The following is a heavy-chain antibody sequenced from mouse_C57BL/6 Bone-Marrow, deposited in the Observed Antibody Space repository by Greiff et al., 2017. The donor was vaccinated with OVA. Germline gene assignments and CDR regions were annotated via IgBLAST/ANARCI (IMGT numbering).Heavy chain of an antibody. J-gene: IGHJ2*01. CDR3: ATIYYYGSSPNYFDY. D-gene: IGHD1-1*01. Sequence: VQLQQSGAELVRPGASVKLSCKASGYTFTDYYINWVKQRPGQGLEWIARIYPGSGNTYYNEKFKGKATLTAEKSSSTAYMQLSSLTSEDSAVYFWATIYYYGSSPNYFDYWGQGTTLTVSS. CDR2: IYPGSGNT. CDR1: GYTFTDYY. V-gene: IGHV1-76*01.